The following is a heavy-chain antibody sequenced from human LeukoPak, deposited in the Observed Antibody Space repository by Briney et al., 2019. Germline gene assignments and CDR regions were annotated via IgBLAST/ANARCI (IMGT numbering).Heavy chain of an antibody. D-gene: IGHD1-14*01. CDR2: TYYRSKWYN. V-gene: IGHV6-1*01. CDR1: GDSFSSTRSA. J-gene: IGHJ4*02. Sequence: SQTLSLTCAFSGDSFSSTRSAWNWLRQSPSIGLEWLGRTYYRSKWYNDYAVSVKSRITIKPDTSKNQFSLQLNSVTPEDTAVYYCARVNSWTEEPDTGFDYWGQGALVTVSS. CDR3: ARVNSWTEEPDTGFDY.